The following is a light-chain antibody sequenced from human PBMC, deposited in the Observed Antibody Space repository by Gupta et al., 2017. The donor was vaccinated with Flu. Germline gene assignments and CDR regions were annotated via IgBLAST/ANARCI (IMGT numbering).Light chain of an antibody. CDR1: QSISKY. V-gene: IGKV1-39*01. CDR2: AAS. CDR3: QQSDRTPLLT. J-gene: IGKJ3*01. Sequence: SSLSASVGDRVTITCRASQSISKYLNWYQKKPGEAPKLLVYAASSWQSGVPSRFSGSGSGTDFTLTISSRQPEDCATYFCQQSDRTPLLTFGHGTKVDIK.